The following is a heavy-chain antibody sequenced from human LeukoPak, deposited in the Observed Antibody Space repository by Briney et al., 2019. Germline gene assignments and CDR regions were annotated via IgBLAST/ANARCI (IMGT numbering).Heavy chain of an antibody. CDR2: LYPGDSDT. CDR3: ARPPY. J-gene: IGHJ4*02. D-gene: IGHD3-16*01. V-gene: IGHV5-51*01. CDR1: GYSFTSYW. Sequence: GESLDISCKGSGYSFTSYWIAWVRQMPGKGLEWRGILYPGDSDTTYSTSFQGHVTISADKSLTTAHLQWSRLKASDTAMYYCARPPYWGQGTLVTVSS.